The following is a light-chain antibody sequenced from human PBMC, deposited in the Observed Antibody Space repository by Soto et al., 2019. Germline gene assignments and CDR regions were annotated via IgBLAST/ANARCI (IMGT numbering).Light chain of an antibody. CDR2: DAS. V-gene: IGKV3-11*01. J-gene: IGKJ2*01. Sequence: EIVLTQSPATLSLSPGERATLSCRASQSVSSYFAWYQQNPGQAPRLLIYDASTRATGIPARFSGSGSGTDFTLTISSREPEDFAVYYCQQRSNWPPYTFGQGTKLEIK. CDR1: QSVSSY. CDR3: QQRSNWPPYT.